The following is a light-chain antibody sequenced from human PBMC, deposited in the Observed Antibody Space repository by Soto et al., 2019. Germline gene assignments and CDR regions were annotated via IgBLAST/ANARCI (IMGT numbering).Light chain of an antibody. Sequence: QSALTQPASVSGSPGQSITISCTGTSSDVGSYNCVSWYQQHPGKAPKLMIYEVTKRPSGVSNRFSGSKSGNTASLTISGLQVEDEADYYCCSYAGTGTPVLFGGGTKLTVL. V-gene: IGLV2-23*02. CDR2: EVT. J-gene: IGLJ2*01. CDR3: CSYAGTGTPVL. CDR1: SSDVGSYNC.